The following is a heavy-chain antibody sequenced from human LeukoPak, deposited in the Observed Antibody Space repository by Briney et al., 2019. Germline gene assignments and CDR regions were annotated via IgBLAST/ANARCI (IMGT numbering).Heavy chain of an antibody. Sequence: ASVKVSCKASGYTFTGYYMHWVRQAPGQGLEWMGWINPNSGGTNYAQKFQGRVTMTRDTSISTAYTELSRLRSDDTAVYYCASSYGSGSYQDFDYWGQGTLVTVSS. CDR1: GYTFTGYY. V-gene: IGHV1-2*02. J-gene: IGHJ4*02. CDR2: INPNSGGT. D-gene: IGHD3-10*01. CDR3: ASSYGSGSYQDFDY.